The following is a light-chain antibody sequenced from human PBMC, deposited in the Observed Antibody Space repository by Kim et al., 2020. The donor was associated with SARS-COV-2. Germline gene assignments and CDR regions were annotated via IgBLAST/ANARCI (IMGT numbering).Light chain of an antibody. J-gene: IGKJ2*01. V-gene: IGKV3-20*01. CDR2: GAS. CDR3: QQYSSSPYT. Sequence: LSPGDRAPLSSRASQRVSSNYLAWYQHKCGQAPRLLIYGASSRATGIPDSFSGSGFGIDFTLTINRLEPEDFAVYYCQQYSSSPYTFGQGTKLVIK. CDR1: QRVSSNY.